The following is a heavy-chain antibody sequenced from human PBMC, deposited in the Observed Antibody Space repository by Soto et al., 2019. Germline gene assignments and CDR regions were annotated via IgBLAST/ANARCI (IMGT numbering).Heavy chain of an antibody. J-gene: IGHJ4*02. CDR3: ARDQTGITTAGGGRIDH. Sequence: QVQLVESGGGVVQPGGSLRLSCAASGFTFSTHAMQWVRQAPGKGLECVAIVSFDGSNKYYADSVKGRFTISRDNSKNTLYLQMSGLTPEDTAFYYCARDQTGITTAGGGRIDHWGQGTLVTVSS. CDR2: VSFDGSNK. CDR1: GFTFSTHA. D-gene: IGHD6-13*01. V-gene: IGHV3-30-3*01.